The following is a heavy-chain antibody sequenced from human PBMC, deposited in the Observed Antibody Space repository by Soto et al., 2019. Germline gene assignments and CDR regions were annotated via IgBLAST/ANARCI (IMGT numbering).Heavy chain of an antibody. CDR3: AKEHDDGDYRLYYYYGMDF. J-gene: IGHJ6*02. CDR2: INPNTGGT. Sequence: QVPLVQSGAEVKKPGASVKVSCKASGYTFTGYYIYWVRQAPGQGLEWMGWINPNTGGTNSAQNYRGRVTMTRYTSISTAYMERGRLGSDDTAVYYCAKEHDDGDYRLYYYYGMDFWGQGTAVTVSS. V-gene: IGHV1-2*02. CDR1: GYTFTGYY. D-gene: IGHD4-17*01.